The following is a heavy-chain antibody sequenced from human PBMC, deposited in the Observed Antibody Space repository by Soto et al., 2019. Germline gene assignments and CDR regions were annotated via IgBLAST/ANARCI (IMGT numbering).Heavy chain of an antibody. J-gene: IGHJ4*02. Sequence: QVQLVQSGAEVKKPGSSVKVSCKASGGTFSSYAISWVRQAPGQGLEWMGGIIPIFGTANYAQKFQGRVTITADESTSTAYMELSSLRSEDTAVYYCARGLEDQKAAADPYFDYWGQGTLVTVSS. CDR2: IIPIFGTA. CDR1: GGTFSSYA. D-gene: IGHD6-13*01. CDR3: ARGLEDQKAAADPYFDY. V-gene: IGHV1-69*01.